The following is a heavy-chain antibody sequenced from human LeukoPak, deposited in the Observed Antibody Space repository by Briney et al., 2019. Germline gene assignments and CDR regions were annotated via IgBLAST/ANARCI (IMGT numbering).Heavy chain of an antibody. CDR1: GRSFSGYY. D-gene: IGHD2-21*02. Sequence: PSETLSLTCAVYGRSFSGYYWSWIRQPPGKGLEWIGEINHSGSTNCNPSLKSRVTISVDTSKNQFSLKLRSVTAADTAVYYCAKSRTTTILNYYYYYYMDVWGKGTTVTISS. J-gene: IGHJ6*03. V-gene: IGHV4-34*01. CDR2: INHSGST. CDR3: AKSRTTTILNYYYYYYMDV.